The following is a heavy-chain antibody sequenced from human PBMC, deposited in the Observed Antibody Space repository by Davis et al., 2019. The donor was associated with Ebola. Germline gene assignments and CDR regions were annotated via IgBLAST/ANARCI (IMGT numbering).Heavy chain of an antibody. Sequence: HSQTLSLTCAIPGDSVSSGGWNWIRQSPSRGLEWLGRTYYNSKWYNDYAVSVKSRITINPDTSKNQFSLHLNSVTPGDTAVYYCARGWLRTGFDYWGQGTLVTVSS. V-gene: IGHV6-1*01. D-gene: IGHD3/OR15-3a*01. CDR1: GDSVSSGG. J-gene: IGHJ4*02. CDR3: ARGWLRTGFDY. CDR2: TYYNSKWYN.